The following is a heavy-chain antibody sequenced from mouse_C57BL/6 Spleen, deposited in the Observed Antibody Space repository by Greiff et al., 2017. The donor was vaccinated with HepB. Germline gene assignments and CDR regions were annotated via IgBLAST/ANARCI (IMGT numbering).Heavy chain of an antibody. V-gene: IGHV7-3*01. J-gene: IGHJ1*03. Sequence: EVKLMESGGGLVQPGGSLSLSCAASGFTFTDYYMSWVRQPPGKALEWLGFIRNKANGYTTEYSASVKGRFTISRDNSQSILYLQMNALRAEDSATYYCARWRDFYWYFDVWGTGTTVTVSS. CDR2: IRNKANGYTT. CDR3: ARWRDFYWYFDV. CDR1: GFTFTDYY. D-gene: IGHD3-3*01.